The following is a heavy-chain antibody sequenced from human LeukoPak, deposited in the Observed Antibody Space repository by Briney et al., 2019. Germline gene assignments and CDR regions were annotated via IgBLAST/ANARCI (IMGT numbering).Heavy chain of an antibody. Sequence: GGSLRLSCAASGFTFSDYYMSWIRQAPGKGLEWISYISTSTTTIYYANSVKGRFTISRDNAKKSLYLQMNSLRVEDTGVYYCASWGEGALDNWGQGTLVTVSS. CDR1: GFTFSDYY. V-gene: IGHV3-11*04. D-gene: IGHD1-26*01. J-gene: IGHJ4*02. CDR2: ISTSTTTI. CDR3: ASWGEGALDN.